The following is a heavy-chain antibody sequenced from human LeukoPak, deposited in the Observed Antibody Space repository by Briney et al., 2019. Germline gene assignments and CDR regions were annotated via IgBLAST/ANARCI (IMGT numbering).Heavy chain of an antibody. Sequence: SGTLSLTCTVSGGSISSYYWSWIRQPPGTGLEWIGYIYYSGSTNYNPSLKSRVTISVDTSKNQFSLKLSSVTAADTAVYYCARSGVRYSSSWYLVNWGQGTLVTVSS. CDR1: GGSISSYY. V-gene: IGHV4-59*01. CDR3: ARSGVRYSSSWYLVN. CDR2: IYYSGST. D-gene: IGHD6-13*01. J-gene: IGHJ4*02.